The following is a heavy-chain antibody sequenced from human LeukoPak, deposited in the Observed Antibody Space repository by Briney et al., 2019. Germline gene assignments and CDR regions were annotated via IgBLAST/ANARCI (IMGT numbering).Heavy chain of an antibody. CDR1: GFTFSSYA. CDR2: ISGSGGST. Sequence: GGSLRLSCAASGFTFSSYAMSWVRQAPGKGLEWVSAISGSGGSTYYADSVKGRFTISRDNSKNTLYLQMNSLRAEDTAVYYCAKVRGITMVRGVDYWGQGTTVTVSS. J-gene: IGHJ4*03. V-gene: IGHV3-23*01. CDR3: AKVRGITMVRGVDY. D-gene: IGHD3-10*01.